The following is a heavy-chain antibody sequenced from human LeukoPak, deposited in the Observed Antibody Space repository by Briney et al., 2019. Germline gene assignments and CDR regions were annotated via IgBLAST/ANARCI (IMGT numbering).Heavy chain of an antibody. CDR3: GRQKGTPGYSND. CDR2: VYYAGTT. CDR1: SASISGRDYS. J-gene: IGHJ4*02. D-gene: IGHD4-11*01. V-gene: IGHV4-39*01. Sequence: SDTLSPTCSVSSASISGRDYSSGWLRQPLGKGPHWIGNVYYAGTTYYRSSLKCRFTISVETSHNMFTLTICAVTAPPTTLYYCGRQKGTPGYSNDWGQGILVTVSS.